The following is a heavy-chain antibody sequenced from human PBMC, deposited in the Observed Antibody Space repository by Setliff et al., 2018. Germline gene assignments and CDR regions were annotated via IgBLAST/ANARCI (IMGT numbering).Heavy chain of an antibody. J-gene: IGHJ6*02. CDR2: ISYSGSA. D-gene: IGHD3-22*01. CDR1: GGSFSGYC. Sequence: LTCAVYGGSFSGYCWSWIHQSPGRGLEWIGQISYSGSATYNPSLKSRVTISRDTSKNQFSLKLNSVTAADTAVFYCARGHSYESRNSFVFYSNGLDVWGQGTTVTVSS. CDR3: ARGHSYESRNSFVFYSNGLDV. V-gene: IGHV4-34*01.